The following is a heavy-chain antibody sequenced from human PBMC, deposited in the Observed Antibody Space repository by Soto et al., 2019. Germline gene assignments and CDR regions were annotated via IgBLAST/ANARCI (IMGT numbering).Heavy chain of an antibody. CDR1: GGSISSSSYY. J-gene: IGHJ5*02. D-gene: IGHD3-10*01. CDR3: ASPTYYYGSGSYYNGNNWFDP. Sequence: QLQLQESGPGLVKPSETLSLTCTVSGGSISSSSYYWGWIRQPRGKGLEWIGSIDYSGSTYYNPYLKRRVTLSVDTSKNQFSLTLSSVTAADTALYYCASPTYYYGSGSYYNGNNWFDPWGKGTLVTVSS. V-gene: IGHV4-39*01. CDR2: IDYSGST.